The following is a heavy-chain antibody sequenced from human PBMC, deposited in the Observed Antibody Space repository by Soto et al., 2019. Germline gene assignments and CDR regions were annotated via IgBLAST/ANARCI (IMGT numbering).Heavy chain of an antibody. Sequence: AGESLKISCKGSGYSFTSYWIGWVRQMPGKGLEWMGIIYPGDSDTRYSPSFQGQVTISADKSISTAYLQWSSLKASDTAMYYCTVAATYYYDSSGPPRDYFDYWGQGTLVTVSS. D-gene: IGHD3-22*01. V-gene: IGHV5-51*01. CDR3: TVAATYYYDSSGPPRDYFDY. CDR1: GYSFTSYW. CDR2: IYPGDSDT. J-gene: IGHJ4*02.